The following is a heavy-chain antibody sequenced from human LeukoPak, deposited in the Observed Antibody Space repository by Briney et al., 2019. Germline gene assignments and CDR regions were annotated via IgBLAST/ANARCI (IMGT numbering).Heavy chain of an antibody. CDR3: AKEWPLRFYDY. CDR2: ISYDGSNK. CDR1: GFTFSSYG. J-gene: IGHJ4*02. Sequence: GGSLRLSCAASGFTFSSYGMHWVRQAPGKGLEWVAVISYDGSNKYYADSVKGRFTISRDNSKNTLYLQMNSLRAEDTAVYYCAKEWPLRFYDYWGQGTLVTVSS. D-gene: IGHD3-3*01. V-gene: IGHV3-30*18.